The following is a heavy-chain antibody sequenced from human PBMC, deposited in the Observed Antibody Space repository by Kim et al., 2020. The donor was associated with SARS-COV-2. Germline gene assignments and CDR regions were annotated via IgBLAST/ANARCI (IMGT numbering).Heavy chain of an antibody. CDR3: ARFAVGGGDFKGATVTTGYYYGMDV. CDR1: GGSFSGYY. D-gene: IGHD4-17*01. CDR2: INHSGST. J-gene: IGHJ6*02. V-gene: IGHV4-34*01. Sequence: SETLSLTCAVYGGSFSGYYWSWIRQPQGKGLEWIGEINHSGSTNYNPSLKSRVTISVDTSKNQFSLKLSSVTAADTAVYYCARFAVGGGDFKGATVTTGYYYGMDVWGQGTTVTVSS.